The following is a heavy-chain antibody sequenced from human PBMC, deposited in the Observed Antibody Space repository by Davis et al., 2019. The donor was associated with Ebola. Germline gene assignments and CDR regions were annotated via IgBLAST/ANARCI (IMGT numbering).Heavy chain of an antibody. CDR2: INSDGRST. CDR3: AKDSIRYFDMDV. V-gene: IGHV3-74*01. D-gene: IGHD3-9*01. Sequence: HTGGSLRLSCVASGFTLITFWMHWVRQVPGKGLVWVSRINSDGRSTSYADSVKGRFTISRDNSKNTLYLQMNSLRAEDTAVYYCAKDSIRYFDMDVWGQGTTVTVSS. J-gene: IGHJ6*02. CDR1: GFTLITFW.